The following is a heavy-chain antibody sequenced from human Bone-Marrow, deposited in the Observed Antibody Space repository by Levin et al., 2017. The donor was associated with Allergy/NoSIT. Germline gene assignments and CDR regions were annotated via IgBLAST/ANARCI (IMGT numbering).Heavy chain of an antibody. CDR2: IYYSGST. D-gene: IGHD2/OR15-2a*01. Sequence: PSETLSLTCTVSGGSISSSSYYWGWIRQPPGKGLEWIGSIYYSGSTYYNPSLKSRVTISVDTSKNQFSLKLSSVTAADTAVYYCARRRGGPTYYFDYWGQGTLVTVSS. J-gene: IGHJ4*02. CDR3: ARRRGGPTYYFDY. V-gene: IGHV4-39*01. CDR1: GGSISSSSYY.